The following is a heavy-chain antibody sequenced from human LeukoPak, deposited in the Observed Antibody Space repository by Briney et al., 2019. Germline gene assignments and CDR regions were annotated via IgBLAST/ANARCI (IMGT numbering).Heavy chain of an antibody. J-gene: IGHJ2*01. CDR1: GFTVSSNY. D-gene: IGHD5-18*01. CDR2: IFSGGTT. V-gene: IGHV3-53*04. CDR3: AKNGAMVSHWYFDL. Sequence: GGSLRLSCAASGFTVSSNYMSWVRQAPGKGLEWVSVIFSGGTTYYADSVKGRFTISRHNSENTLYLQMNSLRAEDTAVYYCAKNGAMVSHWYFDLWGRGTLVTVSS.